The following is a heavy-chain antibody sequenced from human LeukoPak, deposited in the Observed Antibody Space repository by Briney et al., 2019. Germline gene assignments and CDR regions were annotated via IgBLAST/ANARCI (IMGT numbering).Heavy chain of an antibody. CDR2: INSDGTST. V-gene: IGHV3-74*01. Sequence: GGSLRLSCAASEFTFSSYWMHWVRQAPGKGLVWVSRINSDGTSTNYADSVKGRFTISRDNSKNTLYLQMNSLRAEDTAVYYCARDYYYGMDVWGQGTTVTVSS. CDR3: ARDYYYGMDV. J-gene: IGHJ6*02. CDR1: EFTFSSYW.